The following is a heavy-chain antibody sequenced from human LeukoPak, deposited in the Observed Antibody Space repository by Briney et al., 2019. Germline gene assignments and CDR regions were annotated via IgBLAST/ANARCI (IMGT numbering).Heavy chain of an antibody. CDR3: AKADYDILTGYSPPLFFDY. V-gene: IGHV3-23*01. Sequence: GGSLRLSCAASGFTFSSYAMSWVRQAPGKGLEWVSAISGSGGSTDYADSVKVPFTIYRDNSKNTLYLQMNSLRAEDTAVYYCAKADYDILTGYSPPLFFDYWGQGTLVTVSS. CDR2: ISGSGGST. J-gene: IGHJ4*02. D-gene: IGHD3-9*01. CDR1: GFTFSSYA.